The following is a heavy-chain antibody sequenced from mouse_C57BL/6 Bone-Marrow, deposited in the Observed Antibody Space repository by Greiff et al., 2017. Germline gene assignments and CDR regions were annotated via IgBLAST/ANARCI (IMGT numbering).Heavy chain of an antibody. Sequence: EVKVEESGGGLVQPGGSLKLSCAASGFTFSDYYMYWVRQTPEKRLEWVAYISNGGGSTYYLDNVKGRFTISRDNAKNTRYLQMSRLTSEDTAMYYWARGIYYDAWFAYWGQGTLVTVSA. CDR2: ISNGGGST. CDR1: GFTFSDYY. J-gene: IGHJ3*01. D-gene: IGHD2-4*01. V-gene: IGHV5-12*01. CDR3: ARGIYYDAWFAY.